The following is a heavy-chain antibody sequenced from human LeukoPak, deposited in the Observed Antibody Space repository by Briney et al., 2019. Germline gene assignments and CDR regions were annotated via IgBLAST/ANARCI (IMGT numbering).Heavy chain of an antibody. J-gene: IGHJ4*02. Sequence: SETLSLTCTVSDGSINTYYWSWIRQPAGKGLEWIGHIYTSGSTNYNPSLKSRVTMSLDTSKNQFSLKLSSVTAADTAVYYCARAPRPVTTRGFFDYWGQGTLVTVSS. CDR3: ARAPRPVTTRGFFDY. CDR2: IYTSGST. D-gene: IGHD4-17*01. V-gene: IGHV4-4*07. CDR1: DGSINTYY.